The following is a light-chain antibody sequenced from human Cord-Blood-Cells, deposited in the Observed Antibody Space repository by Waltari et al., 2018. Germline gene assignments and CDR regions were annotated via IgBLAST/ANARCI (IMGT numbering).Light chain of an antibody. CDR3: SSYTSSSTWV. V-gene: IGLV2-14*01. CDR1: SSDVGGYNY. Sequence: QSALTQPASVSGSPGQSITISCTGTSSDVGGYNYVSWYQQHPDKAPKLMIYDVSKRASRVSYRFSGSKSGNTASLTISGLQAEDEADYYCSSYTSSSTWVFGGGTKLTVL. J-gene: IGLJ3*02. CDR2: DVS.